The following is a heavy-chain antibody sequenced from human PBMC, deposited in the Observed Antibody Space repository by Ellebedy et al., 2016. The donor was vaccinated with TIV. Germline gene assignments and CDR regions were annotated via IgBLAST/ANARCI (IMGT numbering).Heavy chain of an antibody. CDR1: GFTLSNYA. CDR2: ISSDGSHI. J-gene: IGHJ4*02. Sequence: PGGSLRLSCAVSGFTLSNYAVYWVRHAPGKGLQWVTFISSDGSHINYADSVKGRFTISRDISKNTMYLQMNSLRAEDTALYFCARGRCSGANCNYFDYWGQGTVVTVSS. V-gene: IGHV3-30*04. D-gene: IGHD2-15*01. CDR3: ARGRCSGANCNYFDY.